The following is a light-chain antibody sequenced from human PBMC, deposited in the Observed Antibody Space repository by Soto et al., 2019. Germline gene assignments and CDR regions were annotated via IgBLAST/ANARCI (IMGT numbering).Light chain of an antibody. CDR2: EVS. J-gene: IGLJ1*01. CDR1: SNDIGSYKY. V-gene: IGLV2-14*01. CDR3: SSYTTGSTIYV. Sequence: QSALTQPASVSGSPGQSITISCTGSSNDIGSYKYVSWYQHYPGKNPQLIIFEVSNRPSGVSNRFSGSKSVNTASLTIAGLQAEDEADYNCSSYTTGSTIYVFGGGTKVTVL.